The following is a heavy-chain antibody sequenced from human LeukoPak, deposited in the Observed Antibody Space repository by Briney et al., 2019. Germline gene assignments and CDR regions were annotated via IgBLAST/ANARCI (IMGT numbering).Heavy chain of an antibody. CDR1: GVSISSSNSY. CDR3: ARRATYYYDSSGYYYGYYYYMDV. V-gene: IGHV4-39*07. J-gene: IGHJ6*03. CDR2: IYYSGNT. Sequence: SETLSLTCTVSGVSISSSNSYWGWIRQPPGKGLEWIGSIYYSGNTYYNPSLKSRVTISVDTSKNQFSLKLSSVTAADTAVYYCARRATYYYDSSGYYYGYYYYMDVWGKGTTVTISS. D-gene: IGHD3-22*01.